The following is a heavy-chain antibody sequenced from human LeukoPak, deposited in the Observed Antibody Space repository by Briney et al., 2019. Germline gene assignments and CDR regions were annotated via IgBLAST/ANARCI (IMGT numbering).Heavy chain of an antibody. D-gene: IGHD6-13*01. J-gene: IGHJ3*02. Sequence: GGSLRLSCAASGFTVSSNYMSWVRQAPGKGLEWVSVIYSGGSTYYADSVKGRFTVSRDNSKNTLYLQMNSLRAEDTAVYYCARYSSSWSSDAFDIWGQGTMVTASS. CDR3: ARYSSSWSSDAFDI. CDR1: GFTVSSNY. V-gene: IGHV3-66*01. CDR2: IYSGGST.